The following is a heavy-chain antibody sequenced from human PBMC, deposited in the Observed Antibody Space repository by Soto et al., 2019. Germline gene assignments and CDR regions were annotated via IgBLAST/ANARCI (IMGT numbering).Heavy chain of an antibody. CDR2: ISACNANT. Sequence: EASVKVSCKASGGTFSSYAISWVRQAPGQGLEWMGWISACNANTHYAQKLQGRVTMTTDTFTSTAYMELRSLRSDDTAVYYCARGENWFDPWGQGTLVTVSS. CDR1: GGTFSSYA. V-gene: IGHV1-18*01. CDR3: ARGENWFDP. J-gene: IGHJ5*02.